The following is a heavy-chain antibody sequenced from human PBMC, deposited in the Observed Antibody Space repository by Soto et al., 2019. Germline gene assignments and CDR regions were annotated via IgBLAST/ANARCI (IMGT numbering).Heavy chain of an antibody. V-gene: IGHV4-59*01. D-gene: IGHD6-13*01. J-gene: IGHJ4*02. CDR1: GGSISSNY. CDR2: VYNSGST. CDR3: ARYRREAVAGYTLDN. Sequence: ASETLSLTCTVSGGSISSNYWTWIRQPPGKGLEWIGYVYNSGSTNYNPSLKSRVTISEDATKSQFSLKVNSMTAADTAVYYCARYRREAVAGYTLDNWGQGILVTVSS.